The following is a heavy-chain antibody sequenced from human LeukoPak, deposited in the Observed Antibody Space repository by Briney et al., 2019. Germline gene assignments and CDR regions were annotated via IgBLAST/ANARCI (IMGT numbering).Heavy chain of an antibody. V-gene: IGHV1-8*01. D-gene: IGHD4-23*01. CDR3: ARGHRTTVVTPGY. CDR1: GYTFTSYD. J-gene: IGHJ4*02. CDR2: MNPNSGNT. Sequence: ASVKASCKASGYTFTSYDINWVRQATGQGLEWMGWMNPNSGNTGYAQKFQGRVTMTRNTSISTAYMELSSLRSEDTAVYYCARGHRTTVVTPGYWGQGTLVTVSS.